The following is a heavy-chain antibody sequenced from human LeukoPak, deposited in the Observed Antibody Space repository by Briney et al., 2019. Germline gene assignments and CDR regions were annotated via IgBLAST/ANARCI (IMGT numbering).Heavy chain of an antibody. CDR2: ISWGSGNR. J-gene: IGHJ4*02. Sequence: GGSLRLSCAASGFIFGDYAMHWVRQVPGKGLEWVSGISWGSGNRGYADSVKGRFTISRDNAKNSVYLQMNTLGADDTGFYYCAKDIYRFGGGGSDSWGPGVLVTVSS. CDR3: AKDIYRFGGGGSDS. D-gene: IGHD3-16*02. CDR1: GFIFGDYA. V-gene: IGHV3-9*01.